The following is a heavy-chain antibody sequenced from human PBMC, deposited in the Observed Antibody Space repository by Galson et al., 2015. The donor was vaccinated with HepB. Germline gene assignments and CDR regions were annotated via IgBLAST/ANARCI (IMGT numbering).Heavy chain of an antibody. CDR1: GFTFSTYA. D-gene: IGHD4-17*01. Sequence: SLRLSCAATGFTFSTYAMSWVRQAPWKGLEWVSATSSGAENSYSADAVKGRFAISRDNSRNTLYLEMTNLRAEDTAVYYCAKNRGWVTNYYFDFWGQGTLVTVSS. CDR2: TSSGAENS. J-gene: IGHJ4*02. CDR3: AKNRGWVTNYYFDF. V-gene: IGHV3-23*01.